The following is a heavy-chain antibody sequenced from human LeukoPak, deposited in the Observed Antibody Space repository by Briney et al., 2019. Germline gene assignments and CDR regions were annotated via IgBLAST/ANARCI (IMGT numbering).Heavy chain of an antibody. D-gene: IGHD3-3*01. CDR3: ARAVFWSGQYYFDY. CDR1: GGSFSGYY. CDR2: INHSGST. J-gene: IGHJ4*02. Sequence: PSETLSLTCAVYGGSFSGYYWSWIRQPPGKGLEWIGEINHSGSTYDNPSLNSRVTISVDTSKNQFSLNLSSVTAADTAVFYCARAVFWSGQYYFDYWGQGTLVTVSS. V-gene: IGHV4-34*01.